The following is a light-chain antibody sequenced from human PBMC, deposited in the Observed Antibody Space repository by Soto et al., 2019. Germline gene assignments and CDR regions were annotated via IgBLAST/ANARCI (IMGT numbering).Light chain of an antibody. Sequence: DIQVTQSPSTLSASVGDRVTITCRASQSIDSWLAWYQQKPGKAPKLLIYKASNLESGVPSRFSGSGAGTEFTLTMTCLQPDDSATYYCQQYSTYLLTFGGGTKVEIK. CDR2: KAS. V-gene: IGKV1-5*03. CDR1: QSIDSW. CDR3: QQYSTYLLT. J-gene: IGKJ4*01.